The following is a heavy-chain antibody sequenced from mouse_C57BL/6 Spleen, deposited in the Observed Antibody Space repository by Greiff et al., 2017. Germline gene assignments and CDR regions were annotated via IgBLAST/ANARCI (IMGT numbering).Heavy chain of an antibody. J-gene: IGHJ4*01. CDR3: ARDYAMDY. CDR2: IYPGDGDT. Sequence: QVQLQQSGPELVKPGASVKISCKASGYAFSSSWMNWVKQRPGKGLEWIGRIYPGDGDTNYNGKFKGKDTLTADKSSSTAYMQLSSLTSEDSAVYFCARDYAMDYWGQGTSVTVSS. V-gene: IGHV1-82*01. CDR1: GYAFSSSW.